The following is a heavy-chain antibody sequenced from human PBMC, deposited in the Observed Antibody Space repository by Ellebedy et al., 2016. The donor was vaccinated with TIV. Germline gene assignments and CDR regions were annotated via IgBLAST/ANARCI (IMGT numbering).Heavy chain of an antibody. V-gene: IGHV1-3*01. CDR3: VRHIVGATGDY. J-gene: IGHJ4*02. CDR2: INAGNGNT. D-gene: IGHD1-26*01. Sequence: ASVKVSCXASGYTFTSYAMHWVRQAPGQRLEWMGWINAGNGNTKYSQKFQGRVTMTRDTSTSTVYMELSSLTSDDTAVYYCVRHIVGATGDYWGQGTLVTVSS. CDR1: GYTFTSYA.